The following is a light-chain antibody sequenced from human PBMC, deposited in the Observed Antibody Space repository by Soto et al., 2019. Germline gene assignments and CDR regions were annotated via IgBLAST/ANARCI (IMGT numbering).Light chain of an antibody. Sequence: QSVLTQPPSASGSLGQSVTISCTGTSSDIGTYDHVSWYQQHPGRAPKLIIFEVSKRPLGVPDRFSGSKSGNTASLIVSGLQPDDEAEYHCTSYTGDDFTFVFGTGTKVTVL. J-gene: IGLJ1*01. CDR1: SSDIGTYDH. V-gene: IGLV2-8*01. CDR2: EVS. CDR3: TSYTGDDFTFV.